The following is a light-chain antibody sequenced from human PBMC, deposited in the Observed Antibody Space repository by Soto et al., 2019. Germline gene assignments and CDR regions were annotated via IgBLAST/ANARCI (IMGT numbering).Light chain of an antibody. Sequence: QSVLTQPPSASGTPGQRVTISCSGSSSNIGSNTVNWYQQLPGTAPKLLIYSNNQRPSGVPDRFSGSKSGTSASLAISGLQSEDEAEYDCAAWDDSLNGPVFGGGTKLTVL. V-gene: IGLV1-44*01. CDR2: SNN. J-gene: IGLJ2*01. CDR3: AAWDDSLNGPV. CDR1: SSNIGSNT.